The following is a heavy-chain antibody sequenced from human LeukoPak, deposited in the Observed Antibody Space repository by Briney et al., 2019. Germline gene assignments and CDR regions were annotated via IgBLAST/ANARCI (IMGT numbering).Heavy chain of an antibody. CDR3: ARSLEIWYFDL. CDR1: GYTFTNYY. V-gene: IGHV1-46*01. D-gene: IGHD5-24*01. J-gene: IGHJ2*01. Sequence: ASVKVSCKASGYTFTNYYIHWVRQAPGQGLEWMGKINPNGDSANYAQKFQGRVTMTTDTSTSTAYMELRSLRSDDTAVYYCARSLEIWYFDLWGRGTLVTVSS. CDR2: INPNGDSA.